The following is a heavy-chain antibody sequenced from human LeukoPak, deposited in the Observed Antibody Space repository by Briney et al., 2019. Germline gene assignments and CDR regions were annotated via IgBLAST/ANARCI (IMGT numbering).Heavy chain of an antibody. CDR2: ISAYNGNT. J-gene: IGHJ5*02. V-gene: IGHV1-18*01. D-gene: IGHD1-20*01. CDR1: GYTFTSYG. Sequence: ASVKVSCKASGYTFTSYGISWVQQAPGQGLEWMGWISAYNGNTNYAQKLQGRVTMTADTSTSTAYMELRSLRSDDTAVYYCARITANLFAGWFDPWGQGTLVTVSS. CDR3: ARITANLFAGWFDP.